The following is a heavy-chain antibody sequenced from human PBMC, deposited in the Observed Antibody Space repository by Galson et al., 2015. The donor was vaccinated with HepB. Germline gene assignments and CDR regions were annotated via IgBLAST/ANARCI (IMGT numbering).Heavy chain of an antibody. CDR2: ISDSGGGT. V-gene: IGHV3-23*01. Sequence: SLRLSCAASGFAFSTYAMSWVRQTPGKGLEWVSGISDSGGGTYYADSVRGRFTISRDNSNNILYLQMNRLRAEDTAVYYCAKVLAVVRGAIIPNNWFDTWGQGTLVTGSS. D-gene: IGHD3-10*01. CDR3: AKVLAVVRGAIIPNNWFDT. CDR1: GFAFSTYA. J-gene: IGHJ5*02.